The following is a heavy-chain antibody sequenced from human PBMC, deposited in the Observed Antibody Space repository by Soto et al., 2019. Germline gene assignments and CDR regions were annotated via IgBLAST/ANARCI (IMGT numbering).Heavy chain of an antibody. Sequence: SVKVSSKASGGTFSSYAISWVRQAPGQGLEWMGVIIPIFGTANYAQKFQGRVTITAEESTSTAYMELSSLRSEDTAVYYCARGVAAAGHDRYYYYGMYXWGQGTTFTVS. CDR3: ARGVAAAGHDRYYYYGMYX. D-gene: IGHD6-13*01. V-gene: IGHV1-69*13. J-gene: IGHJ6*02. CDR2: IIPIFGTA. CDR1: GGTFSSYA.